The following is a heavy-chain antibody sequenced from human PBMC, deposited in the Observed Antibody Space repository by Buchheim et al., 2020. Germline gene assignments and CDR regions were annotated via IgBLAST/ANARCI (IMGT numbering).Heavy chain of an antibody. J-gene: IGHJ4*02. Sequence: QVQLVQSGAEVKEPGASVRVSCEASGYTFTAYYMHWVRQAPGQGLEWLGWINPNSGGTNYAQKFQDRVTMTSDTSNSTGYMELDRLTSDDTAVYYCARDVGSGYSGGDYWGRGTL. CDR1: GYTFTAYY. V-gene: IGHV1-2*02. CDR3: ARDVGSGYSGGDY. D-gene: IGHD6-19*01. CDR2: INPNSGGT.